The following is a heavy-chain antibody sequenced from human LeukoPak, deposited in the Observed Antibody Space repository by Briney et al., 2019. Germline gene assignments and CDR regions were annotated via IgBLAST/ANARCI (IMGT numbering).Heavy chain of an antibody. CDR1: GFTFSSYG. D-gene: IGHD1-26*01. V-gene: IGHV3-33*01. J-gene: IGHJ4*02. CDR2: IWHDGSNK. Sequence: GGSLRLSCAASGFTFSSYGMPWVRQAPGKGLEWVAVIWHDGSNKYYADSVKGRFTISRDNSKNTLYLQMNSLRAEDTAVYYCARDRYSGSYYYFDYWGQGTLVTVSS. CDR3: ARDRYSGSYYYFDY.